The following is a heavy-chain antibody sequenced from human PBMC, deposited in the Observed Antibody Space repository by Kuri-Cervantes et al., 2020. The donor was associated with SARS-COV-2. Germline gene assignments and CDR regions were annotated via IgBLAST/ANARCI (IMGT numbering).Heavy chain of an antibody. Sequence: GGSLRLSCAASGFTFSSYSMNWVRQAPGKGLEWVSSISSSSSYIYYADSVKGRFTISRDNAKNSLCLQMNSLRAEDTAVYYCARARTIAAHPENWFDPWGQGTLVTVSS. J-gene: IGHJ5*02. CDR2: ISSSSSYI. D-gene: IGHD6-6*01. CDR3: ARARTIAAHPENWFDP. CDR1: GFTFSSYS. V-gene: IGHV3-21*01.